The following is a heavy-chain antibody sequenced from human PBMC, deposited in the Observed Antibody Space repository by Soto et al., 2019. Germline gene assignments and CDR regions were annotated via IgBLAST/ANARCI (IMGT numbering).Heavy chain of an antibody. CDR1: GFTFSSYG. CDR2: IWYDGSNK. CDR3: AGVGGTGTSRYPNDY. D-gene: IGHD1-7*01. J-gene: IGHJ4*02. V-gene: IGHV3-33*01. Sequence: GGSLRLSCAASGFTFSSYGMHWVRQAPGKGLEWVAVIWYDGSNKYYADSVKGRFTISRDNSKNTLYLQMNSLRAEDTAVYYCAGVGGTGTSRYPNDYWGQGTLVTVSS.